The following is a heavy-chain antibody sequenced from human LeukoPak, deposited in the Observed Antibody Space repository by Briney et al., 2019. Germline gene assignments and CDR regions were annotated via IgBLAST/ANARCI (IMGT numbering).Heavy chain of an antibody. CDR1: GYTFTGYY. J-gene: IGHJ5*02. V-gene: IGHV1-2*02. CDR2: INPNSGGT. D-gene: IGHD2-15*01. Sequence: GASVKVSCKASGYTFTGYYMHWVRQAPGQGLEWMGWINPNSGGTNYAQKFQGRVTMTRDTSISTAYMELSRLRSDDTAVYYCARDTSNDIVNWFDPWGQGTLVTVSS. CDR3: ARDTSNDIVNWFDP.